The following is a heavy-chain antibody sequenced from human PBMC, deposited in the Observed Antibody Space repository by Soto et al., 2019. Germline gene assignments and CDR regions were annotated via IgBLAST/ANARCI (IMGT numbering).Heavy chain of an antibody. CDR2: IYYSGST. CDR3: ASHRYGDYDPYYYYYMDV. Sequence: SETLSLTCTVSGGSISSSSYYWGWIRQPPGKGLEWIGSIYYSGSTYYNPSLKSRVTISVDTSKNQFSLKLSSVTAADTAVYYCASHRYGDYDPYYYYYMDVWGKGTTVTVSS. J-gene: IGHJ6*03. D-gene: IGHD4-17*01. V-gene: IGHV4-39*01. CDR1: GGSISSSSYY.